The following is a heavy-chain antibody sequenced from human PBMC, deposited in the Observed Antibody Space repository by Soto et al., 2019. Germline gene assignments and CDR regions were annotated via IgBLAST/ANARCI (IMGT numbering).Heavy chain of an antibody. Sequence: GGSLRLSCAASGFTFSSYAMHWVRQAPGKGLEWVAVISYDGSNKYYADSVKGRFTIPRDNSKNTLYLQMNSLRAEDTAVYYCARDRGTMIVVVIMDYWGQGTLVTVSS. V-gene: IGHV3-30-3*01. J-gene: IGHJ4*02. CDR1: GFTFSSYA. D-gene: IGHD3-22*01. CDR2: ISYDGSNK. CDR3: ARDRGTMIVVVIMDY.